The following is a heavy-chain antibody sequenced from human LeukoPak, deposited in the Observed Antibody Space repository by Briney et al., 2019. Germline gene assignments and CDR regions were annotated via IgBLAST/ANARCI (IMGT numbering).Heavy chain of an antibody. D-gene: IGHD3-10*01. V-gene: IGHV3-30*03. J-gene: IGHJ4*02. CDR1: GFTFSAYA. CDR2: ISFDGTSQ. Sequence: PGGSLRLSCAASGFTFSAYAMHWVRQAPGKGLEWVAVISFDGTSQYYADSVKGRFTISRDNSKNTLYLQMNSLRTEVTAVYFCATSLEITLVRGVIIAPWNYWGQGTLVTVSS. CDR3: ATSLEITLVRGVIIAPWNY.